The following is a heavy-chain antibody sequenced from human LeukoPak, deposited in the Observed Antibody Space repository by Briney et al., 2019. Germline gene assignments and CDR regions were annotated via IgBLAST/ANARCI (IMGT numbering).Heavy chain of an antibody. CDR2: FYDTRSP. V-gene: IGHV4-59*01. J-gene: IGHJ4*02. CDR3: ARGRGSLTY. CDR1: GGSINLYY. D-gene: IGHD3-10*01. Sequence: SETLSLTCTVSGGSINLYYWSWIRQPPGKGLEWIGFFYDTRSPKYNPSLERRVTISVDMSRKQFSLNISSVTTADTAVYYCARGRGSLTYWGQGTLATVSS.